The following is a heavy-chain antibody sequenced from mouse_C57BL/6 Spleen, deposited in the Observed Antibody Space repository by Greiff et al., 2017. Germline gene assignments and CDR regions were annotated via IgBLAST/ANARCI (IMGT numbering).Heavy chain of an antibody. CDR3: ARTGTGYFDV. Sequence: EVMLVESGGGLVQPGGSLSLSCAASGFTFTDYYMSWVRQPPGKALEWLGFIRNKASGYTTEYSASVKGRFTISRANSQSILYLQMNSLEAEDSATSYCARTGTGYFDVWGTGTTVTVSS. V-gene: IGHV7-3*01. D-gene: IGHD3-3*01. J-gene: IGHJ1*03. CDR1: GFTFTDYY. CDR2: IRNKASGYTT.